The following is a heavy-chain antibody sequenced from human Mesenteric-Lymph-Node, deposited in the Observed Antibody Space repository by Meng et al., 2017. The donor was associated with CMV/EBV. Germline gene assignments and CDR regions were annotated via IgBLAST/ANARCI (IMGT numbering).Heavy chain of an antibody. Sequence: GESLKISCAASGFTFSSYWMSWVRQAPGKGLEWVANIKQDGSEKYYVDSVKGRFTISRDNAKNSLYLQMNSLRAEDTALYYCARAYDGNTGFFDDWGQGTLVTVSS. J-gene: IGHJ4*02. CDR1: GFTFSSYW. D-gene: IGHD4-23*01. CDR2: IKQDGSEK. V-gene: IGHV3-7*04. CDR3: ARAYDGNTGFFDD.